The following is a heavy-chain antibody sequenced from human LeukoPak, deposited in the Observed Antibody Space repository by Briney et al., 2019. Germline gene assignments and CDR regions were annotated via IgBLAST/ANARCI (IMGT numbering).Heavy chain of an antibody. D-gene: IGHD3-22*01. CDR1: GFTFSSYG. CDR2: ISGSGGST. CDR3: AKRSSGYRFDY. V-gene: IGHV3-23*01. Sequence: GGSLRLSCAVSGFTFSSYGMSWVRQAPAKGLEWVSGISGSGGSTYYADSVKGRFTISRDNSKNTLYLQMNSLRAEDTAVYYCAKRSSGYRFDYWGQGTLVTVSS. J-gene: IGHJ4*02.